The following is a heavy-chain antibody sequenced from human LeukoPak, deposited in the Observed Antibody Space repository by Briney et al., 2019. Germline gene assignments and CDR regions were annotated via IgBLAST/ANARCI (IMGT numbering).Heavy chain of an antibody. Sequence: PSKTLSLTCTVSGGAIISDNFYWGWVRQPPGKGLEWVGSINYSGTTYYNPSLRSRLSISVDTSRTQFFLRLNSVTAADTAVYYCGRLFDSWGQGILVTVSS. V-gene: IGHV4-39*01. CDR1: GGAIISDNFY. J-gene: IGHJ4*02. CDR3: GRLFDS. CDR2: INYSGTT.